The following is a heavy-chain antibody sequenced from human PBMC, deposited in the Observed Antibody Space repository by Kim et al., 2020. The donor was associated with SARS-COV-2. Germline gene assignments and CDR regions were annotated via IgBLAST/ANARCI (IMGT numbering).Heavy chain of an antibody. Sequence: GGSLRLSCAASGFTFSNHAMAWVRQAPGKGLEWVSTISGISGNTFYIDSVKGRFTISRDNSKNTLDLQMNSLRAEDTAVYYCATGGGGNTFDYWGQGTLVTVSS. J-gene: IGHJ4*02. CDR2: ISGISGNT. D-gene: IGHD1-26*01. CDR3: ATGGGGNTFDY. V-gene: IGHV3-23*01. CDR1: GFTFSNHA.